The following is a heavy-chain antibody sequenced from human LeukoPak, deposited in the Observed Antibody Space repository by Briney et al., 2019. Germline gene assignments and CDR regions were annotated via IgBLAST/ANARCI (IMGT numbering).Heavy chain of an antibody. D-gene: IGHD5-24*01. V-gene: IGHV4-59*01. CDR1: GGSISSYY. CDR3: ARFGSSDGYNYP. CDR2: IYYSGST. Sequence: PSETLSLTCTVSGGSISSYYWSWIRQPPGKGLEWIGYIYYSGSTNYSPSLKSRVSISVDTSKNQFSLKLSSVTAADTAVYYCARFGSSDGYNYPWGQGTLVTVSS. J-gene: IGHJ5*02.